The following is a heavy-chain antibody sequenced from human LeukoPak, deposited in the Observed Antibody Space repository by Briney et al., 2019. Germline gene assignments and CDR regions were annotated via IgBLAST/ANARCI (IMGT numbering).Heavy chain of an antibody. J-gene: IGHJ4*02. CDR2: ISYDGNNK. V-gene: IGHV3-30-3*01. Sequence: PGRSLRLSCAASGFTFSTFAMHWVRQAPGKGLEWVAVISYDGNNKYYADSVKGRFTISRDNAKNSLFLQMNSLREEDTAVYYCARSFQTGDAVYYWGQGTLVTVSS. D-gene: IGHD7-27*01. CDR1: GFTFSTFA. CDR3: ARSFQTGDAVYY.